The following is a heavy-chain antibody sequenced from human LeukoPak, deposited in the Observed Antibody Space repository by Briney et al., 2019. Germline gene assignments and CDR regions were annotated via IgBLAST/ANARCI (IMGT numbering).Heavy chain of an antibody. CDR3: ARGPRYFDWLLYSSDAFDI. V-gene: IGHV4-34*01. CDR1: GGSFSGYY. J-gene: IGHJ3*02. Sequence: PSETLSLTCAVYGGSFSGYYWSWIRQPPGKGLEWIGEINHSGSTNYNPSLKSRVTISVDTSKSQFSLKLSSVTAADTAVYYCARGPRYFDWLLYSSDAFDIWGQGTMVTVSS. CDR2: INHSGST. D-gene: IGHD3-9*01.